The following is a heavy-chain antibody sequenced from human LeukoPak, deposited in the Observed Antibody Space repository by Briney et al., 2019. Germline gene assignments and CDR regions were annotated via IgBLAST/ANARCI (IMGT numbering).Heavy chain of an antibody. Sequence: ASVKVSCKASGYTFTTYGVSWVRQAPGQGLEWMGWISGYDGNTNYAQKLRGRVTMTTDTSTSAAYMDLRSLRSDDTALYYCARTVTTSSYYFDYWGQGTLVTVSS. D-gene: IGHD4-17*01. CDR2: ISGYDGNT. J-gene: IGHJ4*02. CDR1: GYTFTTYG. V-gene: IGHV1-18*01. CDR3: ARTVTTSSYYFDY.